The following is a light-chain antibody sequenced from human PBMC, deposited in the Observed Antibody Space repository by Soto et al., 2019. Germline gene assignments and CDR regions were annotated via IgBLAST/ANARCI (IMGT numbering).Light chain of an antibody. Sequence: EIVLTQSPGTLSLSPGERATLSCRASQSVRSNYLAWYQQKPGQAPRLLIYNSSTRATGIPDRFSGSGSGTDFTLTISRLEPEDFALYYCQQYRDLPQTFGQGTQVESK. CDR1: QSVRSNY. V-gene: IGKV3-20*01. CDR2: NSS. CDR3: QQYRDLPQT. J-gene: IGKJ1*01.